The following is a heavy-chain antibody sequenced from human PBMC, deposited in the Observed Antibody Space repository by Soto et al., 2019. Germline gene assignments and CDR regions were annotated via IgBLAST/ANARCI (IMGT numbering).Heavy chain of an antibody. CDR1: GFTFSDYN. V-gene: IGHV3-21*01. CDR2: INPTSTNI. Sequence: GGSLRLSCAASGFTFSDYNMNWVRQAPGKGLEWVSFINPTSTNIYYADSLKGRFTISRDNAKNSLSLQMNSLTAEGTAVYYCARRHCSSTTCYAFDIWGQGTMVTVSS. CDR3: ARRHCSSTTCYAFDI. D-gene: IGHD2-2*01. J-gene: IGHJ3*02.